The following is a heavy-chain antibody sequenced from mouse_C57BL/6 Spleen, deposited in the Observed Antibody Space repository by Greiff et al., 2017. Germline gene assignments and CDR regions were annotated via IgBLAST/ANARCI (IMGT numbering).Heavy chain of an antibody. Sequence: LQESGPELVKPGASVKISCKASGYSFTSYYIHWVKQRPGQGLEWIGWIYPGSGNTKYNEKFKGKATLTADTSSSTAYMQLSSLTSEDSAVYYCARGQLRLQDFDVWGTGTTVTVSS. D-gene: IGHD3-2*02. CDR2: IYPGSGNT. J-gene: IGHJ1*03. V-gene: IGHV1-66*01. CDR1: GYSFTSYY. CDR3: ARGQLRLQDFDV.